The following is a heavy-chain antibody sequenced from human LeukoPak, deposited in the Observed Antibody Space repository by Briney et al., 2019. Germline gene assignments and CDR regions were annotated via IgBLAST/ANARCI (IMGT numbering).Heavy chain of an antibody. V-gene: IGHV5-51*01. J-gene: IGHJ3*02. CDR2: IYPGDSDT. CDR3: ARSSGSYFLRDAFDI. CDR1: GYSFTSYW. Sequence: GESLKISCQGSGYSFTSYWIGWVRQMPGKGLEWMGIIYPGDSDTRYSPSFQGQVTISADKSISTAYLQWSSLKASDTAMYYCARSSGSYFLRDAFDIWGQGTMVTVSS. D-gene: IGHD1-26*01.